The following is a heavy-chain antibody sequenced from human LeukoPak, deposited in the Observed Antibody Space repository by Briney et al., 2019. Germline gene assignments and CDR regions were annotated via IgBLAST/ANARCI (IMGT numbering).Heavy chain of an antibody. J-gene: IGHJ4*02. Sequence: SETLSLTCTVSGGSISSYYWSWIRQPPGKGLEWIGYIYYTGSTNYSPSLKSRVTISLDTSKNHFSLKLSSVTAADTAVYYCARGGGATRIDYWGQGTLVTVSS. CDR3: ARGGGATRIDY. D-gene: IGHD5-12*01. CDR2: IYYTGST. V-gene: IGHV4-59*01. CDR1: GGSISSYY.